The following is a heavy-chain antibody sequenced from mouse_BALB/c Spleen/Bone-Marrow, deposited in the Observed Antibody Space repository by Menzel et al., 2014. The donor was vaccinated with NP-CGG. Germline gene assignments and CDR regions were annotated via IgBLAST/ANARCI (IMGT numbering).Heavy chain of an antibody. Sequence: VQLQQSGAELVKPGASVKLSCTASGFNIKDTYMHWVKQRPEQGLEWIGRIDPANGNTKYDPKLQGKATITADTSSNTAYLQLSSLTSEDTAVYYCASYYYGHYFDYWGQGTTLTVSS. CDR3: ASYYYGHYFDY. CDR1: GFNIKDTY. D-gene: IGHD1-1*01. V-gene: IGHV14-3*02. J-gene: IGHJ2*01. CDR2: IDPANGNT.